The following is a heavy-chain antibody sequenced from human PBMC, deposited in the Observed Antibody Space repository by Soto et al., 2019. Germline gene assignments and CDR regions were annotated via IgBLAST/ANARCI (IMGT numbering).Heavy chain of an antibody. V-gene: IGHV3-48*02. D-gene: IGHD3-22*01. Sequence: GGSLRLSCAASGFSFSSYSMNWVRQAPGKGLEWVSYISSSSSTIYYADSVKGRFTISRDNAKNSLYLQMNSLRDEDTAVYYCAMATYYYDSSRYYRDAFDISGAAPMVTLS. CDR1: GFSFSSYS. J-gene: IGHJ3*02. CDR3: AMATYYYDSSRYYRDAFDI. CDR2: ISSSSSTI.